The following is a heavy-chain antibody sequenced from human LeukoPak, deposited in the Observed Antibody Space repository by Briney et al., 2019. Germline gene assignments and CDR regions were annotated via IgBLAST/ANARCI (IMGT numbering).Heavy chain of an antibody. CDR1: RFIFSNYY. CDR3: ARAGTYSGYKVFDT. V-gene: IGHV3-11*01. CDR2: IGTDGSSE. D-gene: IGHD5-12*01. J-gene: IGHJ5*02. Sequence: GGSLRLSCAASRFIFSNYYMSWIRQTPGKGLEWIANIGTDGSSENYSDSAKGRFTISRDNARNSLFLQMSSLRVEDTAVYFCARAGTYSGYKVFDTWGQGTLVTVAS.